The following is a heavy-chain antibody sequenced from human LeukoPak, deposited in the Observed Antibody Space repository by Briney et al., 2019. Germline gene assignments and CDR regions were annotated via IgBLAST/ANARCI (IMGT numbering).Heavy chain of an antibody. V-gene: IGHV4-30-4*08. CDR1: GGSISSGDYY. CDR2: IYYSGST. Sequence: SETLSLTCTVSGGSISSGDYYWSWIRQPPGKGLEWIGYIYYSGSTYYNPSLKSRVTISVDTSKNQFSLKLSSVTAADTAVYYCTRGVGDIVVVPAADIGFDYWGQGTLVTVSS. D-gene: IGHD2-2*01. CDR3: TRGVGDIVVVPAADIGFDY. J-gene: IGHJ4*02.